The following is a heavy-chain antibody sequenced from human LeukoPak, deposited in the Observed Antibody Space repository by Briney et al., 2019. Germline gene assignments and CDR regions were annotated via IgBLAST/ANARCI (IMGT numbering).Heavy chain of an antibody. D-gene: IGHD6-13*01. J-gene: IGHJ4*02. CDR2: IRYDGSNE. CDR1: GFTFSNYG. V-gene: IGHV3-30*02. Sequence: GGSLRLSCEVSGFTFSNYGMHWVRQAPGKGLEWVAFIRYDGSNEYYSDSVKGRFTISRDNAKNSLYLQMNSLRAEDTAVYYCARVAEAAAFDYWGQGTLVTVSS. CDR3: ARVAEAAAFDY.